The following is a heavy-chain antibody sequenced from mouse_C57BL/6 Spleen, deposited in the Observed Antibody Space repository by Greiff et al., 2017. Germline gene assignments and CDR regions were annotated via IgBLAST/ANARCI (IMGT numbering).Heavy chain of an antibody. CDR2: IHPNSGST. V-gene: IGHV1-64*01. J-gene: IGHJ1*03. D-gene: IGHD2-2*01. CDR1: GYTFTSYW. Sequence: QVQLQQSGAELVKPGASVKLSCKASGYTFTSYWMHWVKQRPGQGLEWIGMIHPNSGSTNYNEKFKSKATLTVDKSSSTAYMQLSSLTSEDSAVYYCARSGVVTTRTYWYFDVWGTGTTVTVSS. CDR3: ARSGVVTTRTYWYFDV.